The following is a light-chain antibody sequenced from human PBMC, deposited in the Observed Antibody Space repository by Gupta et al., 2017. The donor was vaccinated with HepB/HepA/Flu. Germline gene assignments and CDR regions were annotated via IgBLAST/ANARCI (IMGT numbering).Light chain of an antibody. V-gene: IGKV2-28*01. CDR2: LRS. CDR1: QSRLHTNGYHY. CDR3: RRTLEPPYI. Sequence: IVMTQSPLSLPVTPGEPASISCRSSQSRLHTNGYHYLDWYLPRPGQSPHLLIYLRSVPASGVPDRFSGSEPGTNFTLKISIVKVKDVGISYFRRTLEPPYIFGQGT. J-gene: IGKJ2*01.